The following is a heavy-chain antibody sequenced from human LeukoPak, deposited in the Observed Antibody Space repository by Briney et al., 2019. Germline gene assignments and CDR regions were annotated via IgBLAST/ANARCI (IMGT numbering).Heavy chain of an antibody. V-gene: IGHV1-2*02. D-gene: IGHD6-13*01. CDR1: GYTFTGYY. CDR3: ARAFPEYGYSSRILNFDY. J-gene: IGHJ4*02. Sequence: GASVKVSCKASGYTFTGYYMHWVRQAPGQGLEWMGWINPNSGGTNYAQKLQGRVTMTTDTSTSTAYMELRSLRSDDTAVYYCARAFPEYGYSSRILNFDYWGQGTLVTVSS. CDR2: INPNSGGT.